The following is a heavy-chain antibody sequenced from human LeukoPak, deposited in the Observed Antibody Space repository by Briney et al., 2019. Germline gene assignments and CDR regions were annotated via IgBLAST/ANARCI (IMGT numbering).Heavy chain of an antibody. CDR3: ARGFSGGGYDKFYYFDY. CDR2: ISGSGGST. CDR1: GFTFDDYD. V-gene: IGHV3-23*01. D-gene: IGHD5-12*01. J-gene: IGHJ4*02. Sequence: GGSLRLSCAASGFTFDDYDLNWVRQAPGKGLEWVSAISGSGGSTYYADSVKGRFTISRDNSKNTLYLQMNSLRAEDTAVYYCARGFSGGGYDKFYYFDYWGQGTLVTVSS.